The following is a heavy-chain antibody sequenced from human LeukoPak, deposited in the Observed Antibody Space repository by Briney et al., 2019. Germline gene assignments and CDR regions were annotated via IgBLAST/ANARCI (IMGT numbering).Heavy chain of an antibody. D-gene: IGHD4-17*01. CDR2: ISSSSSYI. J-gene: IGHJ6*03. CDR1: GFTFSSYS. Sequence: GGSLGLSCAASGFTFSSYSMNWVRQAPGKGLEWVSSISSSSSYIYYADSVKGRFTISRDNAKNSLYLQMNSLRAEDTAVYYCASSTVTFYYYYMDVWGKGTTVTVSS. CDR3: ASSTVTFYYYYMDV. V-gene: IGHV3-21*01.